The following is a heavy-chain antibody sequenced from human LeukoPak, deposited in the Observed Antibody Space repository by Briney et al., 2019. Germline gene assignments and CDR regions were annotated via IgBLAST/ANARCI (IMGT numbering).Heavy chain of an antibody. CDR1: GGSISSYY. D-gene: IGHD3-10*01. CDR3: ARGPRVYGSGIYFDY. V-gene: IGHV4-4*07. CDR2: IYTSGST. J-gene: IGHJ4*02. Sequence: SETLSLTCTVSGGSISSYYWSWIRQPAGKGLEWIGRIYTSGSTNYNPSLKSRVTMSVDTSKNQFSLKLSSVTAADTAVYYCARGPRVYGSGIYFDYWGQGTLVTVSS.